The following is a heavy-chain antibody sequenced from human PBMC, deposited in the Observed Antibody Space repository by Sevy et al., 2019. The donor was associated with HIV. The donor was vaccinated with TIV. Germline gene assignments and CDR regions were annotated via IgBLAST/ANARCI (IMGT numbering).Heavy chain of an antibody. CDR2: ISGPGGST. CDR1: GLSFSSYA. V-gene: IGHV3-23*01. CDR3: ATDRSSGWPL. J-gene: IGHJ4*02. Sequence: GGSLRLSCAASGLSFSSYAMNWVRQAPGEGLEWVSTISGPGGSTYYADSVKGRFTISRDNSKNTLFLQMNSLRAEDTAIDYCATDRSSGWPLWGQGTLVTVSS. D-gene: IGHD6-19*01.